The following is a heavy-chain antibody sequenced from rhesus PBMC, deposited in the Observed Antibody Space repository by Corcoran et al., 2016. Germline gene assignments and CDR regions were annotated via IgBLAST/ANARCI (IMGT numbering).Heavy chain of an antibody. J-gene: IGHJ1*01. CDR3: ATLDFEF. V-gene: IGHV1-111*02. Sequence: EVQLVQPGAEVKKPGAPVKISCKASGYPLPDYYMQWDRQAPGKGLEWMGRVDPEDGEAIHAQKFQDRVTITADTSTDTAYMELSSLRSEDTAVYYCATLDFEFWGQGALVTVSS. D-gene: IGHD3-3*01. CDR1: GYPLPDYY. CDR2: VDPEDGEA.